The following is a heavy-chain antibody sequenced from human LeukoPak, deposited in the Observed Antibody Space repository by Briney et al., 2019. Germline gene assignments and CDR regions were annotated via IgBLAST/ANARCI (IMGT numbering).Heavy chain of an antibody. J-gene: IGHJ5*02. CDR1: GGSISSGSYY. CDR3: ARVLPRAGWFDP. Sequence: PSQTLSLTCTVSGGSISSGSYYWSWIRQSAEKGLEWIGRFYSSGSTDYNPSLKSRVTISVDTSKNQFSLKLSSVTAADTAVYYCARVLPRAGWFDPWGQGTLVTVSS. V-gene: IGHV4-61*02. D-gene: IGHD3-10*01. CDR2: FYSSGST.